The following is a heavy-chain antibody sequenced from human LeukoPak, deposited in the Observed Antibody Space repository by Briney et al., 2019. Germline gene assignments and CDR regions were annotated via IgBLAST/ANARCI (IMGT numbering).Heavy chain of an antibody. J-gene: IGHJ4*02. CDR2: ISAYNGNT. V-gene: IGHV1-18*01. CDR1: GYTFTSYG. D-gene: IGHD3-22*01. Sequence: GASVKVSCKASGYTFTSYGISWVRQAPGQGLEWMGWISAYNGNTNYAQKLQGRVTMTTDTSTSTAYMELRSLRSDDTAVYYCVRGPKPYYDSSGYYYRPPDYWGQGTLVTVSS. CDR3: VRGPKPYYDSSGYYYRPPDY.